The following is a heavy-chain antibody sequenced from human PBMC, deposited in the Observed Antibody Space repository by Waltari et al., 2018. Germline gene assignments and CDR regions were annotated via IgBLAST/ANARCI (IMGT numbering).Heavy chain of an antibody. CDR1: GGSISSSIYF. J-gene: IGHJ4*02. CDR2: LHYGGST. Sequence: QLQLQESGPGLVKPSETLSLTCTVSGGSISSSIYFWGWIRQPPGKGLEWIGSLHYGGSTYYNASLRSRVTIALDTSKNQFSLKVNSVTAADTAVYYCARHEAYTTRDYWGQGTLVTVSS. V-gene: IGHV4-39*01. D-gene: IGHD2-21*01. CDR3: ARHEAYTTRDY.